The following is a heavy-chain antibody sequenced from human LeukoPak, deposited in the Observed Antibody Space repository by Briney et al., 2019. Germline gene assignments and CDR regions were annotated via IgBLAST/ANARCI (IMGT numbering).Heavy chain of an antibody. CDR2: IYYSGST. CDR1: GGSISSHY. V-gene: IGHV4-59*11. D-gene: IGHD3-9*01. CDR3: ARGYFDWLYYYYGMDV. J-gene: IGHJ6*02. Sequence: SETLSLTCTVSGGSISSHYWSWIRQPPGKGLEWIGYIYYSGSTNYNPSLKSRVTISVDTSKNQFSLKLSSVTAADTAVYYCARGYFDWLYYYYGMDVWGQGTTVTVSS.